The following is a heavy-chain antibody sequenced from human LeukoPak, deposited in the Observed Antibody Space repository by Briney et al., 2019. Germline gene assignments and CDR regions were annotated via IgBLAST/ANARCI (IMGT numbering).Heavy chain of an antibody. CDR2: IYYSGST. V-gene: IGHV4-30-4*08. D-gene: IGHD3-3*01. CDR1: GGSISSGDYY. J-gene: IGHJ4*02. Sequence: SQTLSLTCTVPGGSISSGDYYWSWIRQPPGKGLEWIGYIYYSGSTYYNPSLKSRVTISVDTSKNQLSLKLSSVTAADTAVYYCARSTYDFWSASIFDYWGQGTLVTVSS. CDR3: ARSTYDFWSASIFDY.